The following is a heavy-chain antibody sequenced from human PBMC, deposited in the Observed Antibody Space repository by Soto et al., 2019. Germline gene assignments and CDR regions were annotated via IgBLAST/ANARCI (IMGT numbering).Heavy chain of an antibody. D-gene: IGHD3-10*01. CDR3: ARGGDRRSSDP. CDR1: GGSINNYY. CDR2: IHYSGST. Sequence: SETLSLTCTVSGGSINNYYWSWIRQPPGKGLEWIGYIHYSGSTNYNPSLESRVTISVDTSKNQFSLKLSSVTAADTAVYYCARGGDRRSSDPWGQGTLVTVSS. V-gene: IGHV4-59*12. J-gene: IGHJ5*02.